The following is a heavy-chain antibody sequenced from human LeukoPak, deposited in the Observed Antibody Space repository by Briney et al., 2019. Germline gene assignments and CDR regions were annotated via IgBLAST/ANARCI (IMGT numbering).Heavy chain of an antibody. CDR3: AKAPRYCSSTSCSIGGYYYMDV. D-gene: IGHD2-2*01. CDR2: ISGSGDYT. Sequence: PGGSLRLSCAASGFTFSSYAMTWVRQAPGKGLEWVSSISGSGDYTNYAGSVKGRFTISRDNSKNTLYLQMNSLRAEDTAVYYCAKAPRYCSSTSCSIGGYYYMDVWGKGTTVTVSS. V-gene: IGHV3-23*01. CDR1: GFTFSSYA. J-gene: IGHJ6*03.